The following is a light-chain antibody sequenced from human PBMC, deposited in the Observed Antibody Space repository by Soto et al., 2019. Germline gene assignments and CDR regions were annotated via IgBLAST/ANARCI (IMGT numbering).Light chain of an antibody. V-gene: IGKV3-15*01. CDR1: QSVSNL. J-gene: IGKJ1*01. CDR2: GAT. CDR3: QQYNNWPRT. Sequence: EIVMTQSPATLSVSQGERATLSCRASQSVSNLLAWYQQKPGQAPRLLIHGATTRATGIPARFSGSGSGTEFTLTISSLQSEDFTVYYCQQYNNWPRTFGQGTKV.